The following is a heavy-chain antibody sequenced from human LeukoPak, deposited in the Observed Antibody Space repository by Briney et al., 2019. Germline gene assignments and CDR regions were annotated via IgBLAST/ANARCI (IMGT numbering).Heavy chain of an antibody. CDR2: IYYSGST. CDR1: GGSISSYY. J-gene: IGHJ6*03. CDR3: AREVTRYYDFWSGYPTLMDV. Sequence: PSETLSLTCTVSGGSISSYYWSWIRQPPGKGLEWIGYIYYSGSTNYNPSLKSRVTISVDTSKNQFPLKLSSVTAADTAVYYCAREVTRYYDFWSGYPTLMDVWGKGTTVTVSS. D-gene: IGHD3-3*01. V-gene: IGHV4-59*01.